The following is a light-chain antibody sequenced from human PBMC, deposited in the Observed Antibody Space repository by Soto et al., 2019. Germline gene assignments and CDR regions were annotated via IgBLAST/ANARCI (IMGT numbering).Light chain of an antibody. CDR3: SSYTTRSTLV. Sequence: HSVLTQPASVSGSPGQSITLSCTGTSSDVGAYDFVSWYQHSPGKAPKLVTFDVTHRPPGISDRFSGSKSANTASLTISGLQAEDEAFYYCSSYTTRSTLVFGGGTKLTVL. CDR2: DVT. J-gene: IGLJ2*01. CDR1: SSDVGAYDF. V-gene: IGLV2-14*01.